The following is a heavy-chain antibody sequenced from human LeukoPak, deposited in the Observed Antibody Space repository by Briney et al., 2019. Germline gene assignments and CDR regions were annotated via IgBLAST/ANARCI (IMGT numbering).Heavy chain of an antibody. CDR3: AKDYGGYMDV. D-gene: IGHD4-23*01. Sequence: EWVAVIWYDGSNKYYADSVKGRFTISRDNSKNTLYLQMNSLRAEDTAVYYCAKDYGGYMDVWGKGTTVTVSS. CDR2: IWYDGSNK. V-gene: IGHV3-33*06. J-gene: IGHJ6*03.